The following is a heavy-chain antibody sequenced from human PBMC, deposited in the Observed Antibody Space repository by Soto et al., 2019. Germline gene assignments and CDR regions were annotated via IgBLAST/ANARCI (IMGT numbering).Heavy chain of an antibody. V-gene: IGHV3-30*04. Sequence: QVQLIESGGGVVQPGKSLRLSCAASGFTFSDYAMNWVRQAPGKGLEWLAIIAYDESHLDYSDSVKGRFTISRDNSNNSLYLQMNSLRADDTAVYFCVRELPPEAIRGVMFSWGQGTLVTVSS. CDR1: GFTFSDYA. D-gene: IGHD3-10*01. CDR3: VRELPPEAIRGVMFS. J-gene: IGHJ5*02. CDR2: IAYDESHL.